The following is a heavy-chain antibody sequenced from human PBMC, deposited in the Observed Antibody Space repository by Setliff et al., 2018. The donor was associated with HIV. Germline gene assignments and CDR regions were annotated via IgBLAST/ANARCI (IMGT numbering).Heavy chain of an antibody. CDR3: VGDGVNIKWHRL. J-gene: IGHJ4*02. Sequence: PSETLSLTCAVSGGSISSNWWSWVRQSPGKGLEWIGEIYHSGSTHYNPSLKSRVTISVDTSKNQFSLKLSSVTAADTAVYYCVGDGVNIKWHRLWGQGTLVTVSS. CDR2: IYHSGST. CDR1: GGSISSNW. D-gene: IGHD5-12*01. V-gene: IGHV4-4*02.